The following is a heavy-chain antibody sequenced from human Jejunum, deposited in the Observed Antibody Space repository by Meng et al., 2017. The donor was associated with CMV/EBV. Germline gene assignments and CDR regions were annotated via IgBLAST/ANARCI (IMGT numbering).Heavy chain of an antibody. Sequence: AGSGFIVSANYMNWVRQAPGKGLEWVSVIYTSGNIYYADSVKGRFTISRDNSRNTAYLQMDSLRDEDTAVYYCAKGGFGRPLDYWGQGTLVTVSS. CDR2: IYTSGNI. D-gene: IGHD3-10*01. CDR3: AKGGFGRPLDY. CDR1: GFIVSANY. J-gene: IGHJ4*02. V-gene: IGHV3-53*01.